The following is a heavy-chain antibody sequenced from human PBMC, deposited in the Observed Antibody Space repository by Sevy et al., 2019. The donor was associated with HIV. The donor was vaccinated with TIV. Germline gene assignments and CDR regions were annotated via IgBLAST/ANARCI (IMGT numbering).Heavy chain of an antibody. D-gene: IGHD2-2*01. CDR1: GYTLTKLS. Sequence: ASVKVSCKVSGYTLTKLSMHWVRQAPGKGLEWMGGFDPVDGETIYAQKFQGRVTMTEDTSTDTAYMELSSLRSEDTAVYYCATGRWECVGYCSSTSHNYYYYGMDVWGQGTTVTVSS. CDR2: FDPVDGET. J-gene: IGHJ6*02. V-gene: IGHV1-24*01. CDR3: ATGRWECVGYCSSTSHNYYYYGMDV.